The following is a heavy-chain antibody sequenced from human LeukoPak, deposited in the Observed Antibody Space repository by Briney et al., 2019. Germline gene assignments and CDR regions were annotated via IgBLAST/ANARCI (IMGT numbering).Heavy chain of an antibody. D-gene: IGHD3-10*01. CDR1: GFTFSSYG. J-gene: IGHJ5*02. Sequence: PGGSLRLSCAASGFTFSSYGMSWVRQAPGKGLEWVSAISGSGGSTYYADSVKGRFTISRDNSKNTLYLQMNSLRAEDTAVYSCATTAASLLWFGAHWFAPWGQGTLVTVSS. CDR2: ISGSGGST. V-gene: IGHV3-23*01. CDR3: ATTAASLLWFGAHWFAP.